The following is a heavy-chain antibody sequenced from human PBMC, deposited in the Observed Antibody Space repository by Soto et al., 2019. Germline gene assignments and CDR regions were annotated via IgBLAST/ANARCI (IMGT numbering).Heavy chain of an antibody. J-gene: IGHJ6*02. CDR3: ARGVEGDYYYYYGMDV. D-gene: IGHD2-21*02. Sequence: SVKVSCKASGGTFSSYAISWVRQAPGQGLEWMGGIIPIFGTANYAQKFQGRVTITADKSTSTAYMELSSLRSEDTAVYYCARGVEGDYYYYYGMDVWGQGTTVTVSS. CDR1: GGTFSSYA. CDR2: IIPIFGTA. V-gene: IGHV1-69*06.